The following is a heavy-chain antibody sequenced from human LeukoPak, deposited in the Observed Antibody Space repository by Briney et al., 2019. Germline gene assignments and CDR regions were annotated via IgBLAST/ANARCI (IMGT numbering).Heavy chain of an antibody. Sequence: PSETLSLTCTVSGGSISSGSYYWSWIRQPPGKGLEWIGYIYYSGSTNYNPSLKSRVTISVDTSKNQFSLKLSSVTAADTAVYYCARGGSYGGTGYYYYYYMDVWGKGTTVTISS. J-gene: IGHJ6*03. V-gene: IGHV4-61*01. CDR2: IYYSGST. CDR1: GGSISSGSYY. D-gene: IGHD3-16*01. CDR3: ARGGSYGGTGYYYYYYMDV.